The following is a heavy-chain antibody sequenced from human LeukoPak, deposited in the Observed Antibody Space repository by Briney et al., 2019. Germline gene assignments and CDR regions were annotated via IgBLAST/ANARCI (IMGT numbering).Heavy chain of an antibody. J-gene: IGHJ5*02. Sequence: ASVKVSCKASGGTFTSYAISWVRQAPGQGLEWMGGIIPIFGTANYAQKFQGRVTITADKSTSTAYMELSSLRSEDTAVYYCARAMNYVFHWFDPWGQGNLVTVSS. V-gene: IGHV1-69*06. D-gene: IGHD1-7*01. CDR3: ARAMNYVFHWFDP. CDR1: GGTFTSYA. CDR2: IIPIFGTA.